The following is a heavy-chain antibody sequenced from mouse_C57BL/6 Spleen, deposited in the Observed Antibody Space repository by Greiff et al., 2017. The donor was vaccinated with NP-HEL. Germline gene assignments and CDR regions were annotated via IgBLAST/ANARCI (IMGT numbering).Heavy chain of an antibody. V-gene: IGHV2-5*01. Sequence: QVQLQQSGPGLVQPSQSLSITCTVSGFSLTSYGVHWVRQSPGKGLEWLGVIWRGGSTDYNAAFMSRLSITTDNSYSPLFFHMNSLQADDTAIYYCAKYHDGGAMDYWGQGTSVTVSS. D-gene: IGHD2-3*01. CDR2: IWRGGST. J-gene: IGHJ4*01. CDR3: AKYHDGGAMDY. CDR1: GFSLTSYG.